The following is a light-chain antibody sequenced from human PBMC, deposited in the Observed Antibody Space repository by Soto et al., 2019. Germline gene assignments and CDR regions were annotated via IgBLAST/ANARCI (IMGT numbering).Light chain of an antibody. CDR3: SSYAGSNNLYV. CDR2: EVS. Sequence: QSVLTQPPSVSGAPGQRVTISCTGSSSNIGAGYDVHWYQQLPGKAPKLMIYEVSKRPSGVPDRFSGSKSGNTASLTVSGLQAEDEADYYCSSYAGSNNLYVFGTGTKVTVL. CDR1: SSNIGAGYD. J-gene: IGLJ1*01. V-gene: IGLV1-40*01.